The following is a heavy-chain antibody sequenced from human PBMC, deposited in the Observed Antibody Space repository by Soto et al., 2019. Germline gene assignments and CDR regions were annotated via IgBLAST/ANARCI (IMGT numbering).Heavy chain of an antibody. CDR1: GGSISSGGYY. J-gene: IGHJ5*02. CDR2: IYYSGST. D-gene: IGHD1-26*01. CDR3: ASSGSYPGDWFDP. Sequence: SETLSLTCTVSGGSISSGGYYWSWIRQHPGKGLEWIGYIYYSGSTYYNPSLKSRVTTSVDTSKNQFSLKLSSVTAADTAVYYCASSGSYPGDWFDPWGQGTLVTVSS. V-gene: IGHV4-31*03.